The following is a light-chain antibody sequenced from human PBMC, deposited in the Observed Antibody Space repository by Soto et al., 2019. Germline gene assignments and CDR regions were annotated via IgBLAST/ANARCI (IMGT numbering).Light chain of an antibody. Sequence: EIVLTQSPGTLSLSPGERATLSCRASQDITASYLAWYQQKPGQAPRLLIYGASNRATGISDRFSGSGSGTDFTLTISGLETEDFAVYYCQQYNNSPYTFGLGKKLEIK. CDR1: QDITASY. CDR3: QQYNNSPYT. V-gene: IGKV3-20*01. J-gene: IGKJ2*01. CDR2: GAS.